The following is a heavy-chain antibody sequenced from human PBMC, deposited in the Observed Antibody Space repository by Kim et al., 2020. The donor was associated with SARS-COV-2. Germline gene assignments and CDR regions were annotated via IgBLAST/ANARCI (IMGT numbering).Heavy chain of an antibody. J-gene: IGHJ5*02. CDR2: INHSGST. Sequence: SETLSLTCAVYGGSFSGYYWSWIRQPPGKGLEWIGEINHSGSTNYNPSLKSRVTISVDTSKNQFSLKLSSVTAADTAVYYCARGGRIAVAGTRFDPWGQGTLVTVSS. CDR3: ARGGRIAVAGTRFDP. CDR1: GGSFSGYY. V-gene: IGHV4-34*01. D-gene: IGHD6-19*01.